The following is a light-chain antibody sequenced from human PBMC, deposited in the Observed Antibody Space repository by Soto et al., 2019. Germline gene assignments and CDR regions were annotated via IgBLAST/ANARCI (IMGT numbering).Light chain of an antibody. V-gene: IGKV1-9*01. Sequence: DIQLTQSPSFLSASVGDRVTITCRASQDINSFLAWYQQKPGKAPNLLIYAASSLQSGVPSRFSGSGSGTEFTLTISTLQPEDFATYFCQQLKTYPITFGHGTTVAVK. CDR3: QQLKTYPIT. CDR2: AAS. J-gene: IGKJ3*01. CDR1: QDINSF.